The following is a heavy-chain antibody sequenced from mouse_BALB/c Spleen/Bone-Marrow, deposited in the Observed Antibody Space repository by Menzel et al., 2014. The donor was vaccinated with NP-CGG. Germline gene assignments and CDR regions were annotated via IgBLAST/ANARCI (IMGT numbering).Heavy chain of an antibody. CDR2: IHYRGNT. D-gene: IGHD1-1*01. V-gene: IGHV3-1*02. Sequence: EVKLQESGPDLVKPSQSLSLTCTVTGYSITSGYGWHWIRQFPGNKLEWMGYIHYRGNTNYNPSLKSRISITRDTSKNQFSLQLNSVTTEDTATYYCTRETTAVADFDYWGQGATLTVTS. J-gene: IGHJ2*01. CDR3: TRETTAVADFDY. CDR1: GYSITSGYG.